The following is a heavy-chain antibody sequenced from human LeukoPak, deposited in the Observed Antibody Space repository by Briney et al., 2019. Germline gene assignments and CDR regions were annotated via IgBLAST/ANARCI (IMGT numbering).Heavy chain of an antibody. D-gene: IGHD2-2*01. V-gene: IGHV3-74*01. CDR1: GFTFSSYW. J-gene: IGHJ3*02. Sequence: GGSLRLSCAASGFTFSSYWMHWVRQAPGKGLVWVSRINSDGSCTSYADSVKGRFTISRDNAKNTLYLQMNSLRAEDTAVYYCARVYCSSTSCPLAAFDIWGQGTMVTVSS. CDR2: INSDGSCT. CDR3: ARVYCSSTSCPLAAFDI.